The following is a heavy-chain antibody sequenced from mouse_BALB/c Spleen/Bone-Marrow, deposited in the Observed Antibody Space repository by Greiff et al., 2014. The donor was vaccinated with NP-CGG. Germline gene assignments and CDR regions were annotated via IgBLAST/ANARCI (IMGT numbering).Heavy chain of an antibody. CDR3: TRYYGHYAMDY. V-gene: IGHV1S22*01. CDR1: GYTFTSYW. Sequence: LKESGSELVRPGASVKLSCKASGYTFTSYWMHWVKQRPGQGLEWIGNIYPGSGSTNYDEKFKSKATLTVDTSSSTAYMQLSSLTSENSAVYYCTRYYGHYAMDYWGQGTSVTVSS. J-gene: IGHJ4*01. D-gene: IGHD1-2*01. CDR2: IYPGSGST.